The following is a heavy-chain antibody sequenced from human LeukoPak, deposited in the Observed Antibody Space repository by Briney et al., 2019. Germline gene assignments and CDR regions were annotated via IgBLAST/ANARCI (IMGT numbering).Heavy chain of an antibody. CDR3: AKTSSDYYYDSLGRYYFDY. CDR2: ISSNGGST. J-gene: IGHJ4*02. CDR1: GFTFSNYV. V-gene: IGHV3-64*04. D-gene: IGHD3-22*01. Sequence: GGSLRLSCSASGFTFSNYVIHWVRLAPGNGLEYVSAISSNGGSTYYADSVKGRFTISRDNSKNTLYLQMNSLRAEDTAVYYCAKTSSDYYYDSLGRYYFDYWGQGTLVTVSS.